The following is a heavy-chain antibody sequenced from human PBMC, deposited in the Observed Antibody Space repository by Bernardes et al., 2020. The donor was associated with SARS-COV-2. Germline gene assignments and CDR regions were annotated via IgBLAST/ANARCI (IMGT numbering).Heavy chain of an antibody. J-gene: IGHJ4*02. CDR2: INPNTGGT. V-gene: IGHV1-2*02. CDR3: ARTRTTISTTGIPVDY. CDR1: GYTFTGYF. Sequence: ASVKVSCKASGYTFTGYFIHWVRQAPGLRFEWMGWINPNTGGTNYVQKFQGRVTMTRDTSITTAYMDLSRLGSDDTAYYYCARTRTTISTTGIPVDYWGQGTLVTVSS. D-gene: IGHD2-21*02.